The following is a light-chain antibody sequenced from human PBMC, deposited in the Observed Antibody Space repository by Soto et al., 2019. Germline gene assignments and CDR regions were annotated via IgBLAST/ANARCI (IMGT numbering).Light chain of an antibody. CDR1: QSVNNW. CDR2: EGS. Sequence: DFQMTQSPSTLSASVGDRVTITCRASQSVNNWLAWYQQKPGKAPKLLIYEGSRLESGVPSRFSGSGSGTEFSLTISSLQPDDFATYYCQQYNSHSPAWKFGQGTKVDIK. J-gene: IGKJ1*01. CDR3: QQYNSHSPAWK. V-gene: IGKV1-5*03.